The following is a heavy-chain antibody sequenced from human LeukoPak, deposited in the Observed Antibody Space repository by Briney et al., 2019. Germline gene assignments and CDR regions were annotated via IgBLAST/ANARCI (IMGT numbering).Heavy chain of an antibody. V-gene: IGHV4-59*01. CDR1: GDSISSYY. CDR3: ARSRTTMVRGSPNWSLDY. J-gene: IGHJ4*02. Sequence: SETLSLTCTVSGDSISSYYWSWIRQPPGKGLEWIGYIYYSGSTKYNPSLKSRVTISVDTSKNQSSLKLSSVTAADTAVYYCARSRTTMVRGSPNWSLDYWGQGILVTVSS. CDR2: IYYSGST. D-gene: IGHD3-10*01.